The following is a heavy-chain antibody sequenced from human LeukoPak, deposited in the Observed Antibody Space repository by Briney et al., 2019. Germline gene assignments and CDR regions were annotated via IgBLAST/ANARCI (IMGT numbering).Heavy chain of an antibody. J-gene: IGHJ6*04. Sequence: GGSLRLSCAASGFTFTNNFMSWVRQVPGKGLEWVANIKQDGSETTYADSVRGRFTIFRDNAKDSVYLQMNSLRAEDTAVYYCAELGITMIGGVWGKGTTVTISS. CDR1: GFTFTNNF. V-gene: IGHV3-7*01. CDR3: AELGITMIGGV. D-gene: IGHD3-10*02. CDR2: IKQDGSET.